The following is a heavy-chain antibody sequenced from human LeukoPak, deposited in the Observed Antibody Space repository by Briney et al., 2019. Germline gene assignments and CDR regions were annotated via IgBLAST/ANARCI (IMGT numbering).Heavy chain of an antibody. V-gene: IGHV4-39*01. CDR1: GASFSSSTYY. D-gene: IGHD6-13*01. CDR3: ARHAGGIAATGPRPFDY. CDR2: MHYSGST. Sequence: SETLSLTCTVSGASFSSSTYYWAWSRQPPGKGLEWIWRMHYSGSTSYNPSLKSRVTMSVETSKNQFSLKLSSVSAADTAVYYCARHAGGIAATGPRPFDYWGQGTLVTVSS. J-gene: IGHJ4*02.